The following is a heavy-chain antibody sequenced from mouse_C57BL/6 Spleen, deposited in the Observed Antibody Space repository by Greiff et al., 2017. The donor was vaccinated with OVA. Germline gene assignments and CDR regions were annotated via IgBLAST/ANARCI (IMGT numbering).Heavy chain of an antibody. J-gene: IGHJ1*03. CDR2: INYDGSST. CDR3: DREEYGSSLYWDFDV. Sequence: EVQLVESEAGLVQPGSSMTLSCTASGFTFSDYCMAWVRQVPGKGLEWVANINYDGSSTYYLDSLKSRFIISRDNAKNILYLQMSSLTSENTATYECDREEYGSSLYWDFDVWGTGTTITVSS. V-gene: IGHV5-16*01. CDR1: GFTFSDYC. D-gene: IGHD1-1*01.